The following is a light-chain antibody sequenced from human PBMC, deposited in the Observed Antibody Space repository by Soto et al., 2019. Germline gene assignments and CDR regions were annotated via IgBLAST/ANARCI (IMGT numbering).Light chain of an antibody. Sequence: QSVLTQPPSASGAPGQRVTISCSGSRANIGSNPVNWYQQLPGTAPKLLISINNQRPSGVPDRFSGSKSGTSASLAISGLQSGDEADYYCAAWDDSLNAVVFGGRTQLPS. CDR1: RANIGSNP. V-gene: IGLV1-44*01. J-gene: IGLJ2*01. CDR2: INN. CDR3: AAWDDSLNAVV.